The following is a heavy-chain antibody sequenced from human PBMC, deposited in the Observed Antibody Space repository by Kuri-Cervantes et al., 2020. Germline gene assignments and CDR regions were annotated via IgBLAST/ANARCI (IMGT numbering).Heavy chain of an antibody. V-gene: IGHV3-23*01. CDR3: AVREPRYYYGMDV. CDR1: GFTFSSYA. Sequence: LSLTCAASGFTFSSYAMSWVRQAPGKGLEWVSAISGSGGSTYYADSVKGRFTISRDSSKNTLYLQMNSLRAEDTAVYYCAVREPRYYYGMDVWGQGTTVTVSS. CDR2: ISGSGGST. J-gene: IGHJ6*02.